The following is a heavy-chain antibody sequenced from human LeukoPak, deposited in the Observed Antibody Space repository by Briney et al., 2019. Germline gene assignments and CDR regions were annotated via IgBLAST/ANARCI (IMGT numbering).Heavy chain of an antibody. Sequence: GSLRLSCAASGFTFSSYWMSWIRQPPGKGLEWIAEINHSGTSNYSPSLKSRVTISVDTSKNQLSLKLNSVTAADTAVYYCARHGVATWFDPWGQGTLVTVSS. CDR1: GFTFSSYW. D-gene: IGHD2-15*01. V-gene: IGHV4-34*01. J-gene: IGHJ5*02. CDR2: INHSGTS. CDR3: ARHGVATWFDP.